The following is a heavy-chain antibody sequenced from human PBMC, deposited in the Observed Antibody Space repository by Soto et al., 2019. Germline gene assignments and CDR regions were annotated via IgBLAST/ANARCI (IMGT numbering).Heavy chain of an antibody. CDR1: GFTFRSSA. Sequence: GGSLRLSCAASGFTFRSSAMDWVRQAPGKGLEWVSIISYDGSNKDYADSVKGRFTISRDNSKSTLYLQMNSLRAEDTAVYYCARVPAEWGWYLDYWGQGTLVTVSS. V-gene: IGHV3-30-3*01. D-gene: IGHD1-26*01. CDR2: ISYDGSNK. J-gene: IGHJ4*02. CDR3: ARVPAEWGWYLDY.